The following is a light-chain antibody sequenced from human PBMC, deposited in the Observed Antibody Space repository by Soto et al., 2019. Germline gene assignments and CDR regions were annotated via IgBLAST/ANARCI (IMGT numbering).Light chain of an antibody. CDR1: SSDVGFYNH. CDR2: EVT. V-gene: IGLV2-14*01. CDR3: SSYTSSSSLAI. J-gene: IGLJ2*01. Sequence: QSVLTQPASVSGSPGQSITISCSGTSSDVGFYNHVSWYQQHPAEAPKLLIYEVTIRPSGVSNRFSGSKSGNTASLTVSGLQAEDEGDYYCSSYTSSSSLAIFGGGTKLTVL.